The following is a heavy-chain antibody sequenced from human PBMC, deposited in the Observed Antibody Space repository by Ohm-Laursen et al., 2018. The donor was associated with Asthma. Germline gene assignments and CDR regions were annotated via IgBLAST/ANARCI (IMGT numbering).Heavy chain of an antibody. Sequence: GTLSLTCIVSGGSIDRSNYYWGWIRQPPGKGLEWIGSMYYSGSTYLNSSLKSRVAISVDTAKTQFSLKLSSVTPADTAVYYCASQPRYFYGLDVWGQGTTVAVSS. CDR1: GGSIDRSNYY. CDR3: ASQPRYFYGLDV. V-gene: IGHV4-39*07. CDR2: MYYSGST. J-gene: IGHJ6*02.